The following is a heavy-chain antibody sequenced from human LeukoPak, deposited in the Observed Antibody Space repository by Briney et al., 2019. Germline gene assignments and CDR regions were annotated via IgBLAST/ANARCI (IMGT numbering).Heavy chain of an antibody. Sequence: GGSLRLSCAVSGFTFSSYSMNWVRQAPGKGLEWVSYISSSRSTIYYADSVKGRFTISRDNAKNSLYLQMNSLRAEDTAVYYCATSPYDSSGYYWFDYWGQGTLVTVSS. D-gene: IGHD3-22*01. V-gene: IGHV3-48*01. CDR3: ATSPYDSSGYYWFDY. CDR2: ISSSRSTI. CDR1: GFTFSSYS. J-gene: IGHJ4*02.